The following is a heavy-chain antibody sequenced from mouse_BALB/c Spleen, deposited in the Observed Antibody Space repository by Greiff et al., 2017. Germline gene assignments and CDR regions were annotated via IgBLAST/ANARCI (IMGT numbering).Heavy chain of an antibody. CDR3: ARGGYGKDYFDY. J-gene: IGHJ2*01. CDR1: GFTFSSFG. V-gene: IGHV5-17*02. CDR2: ISSGSSTI. D-gene: IGHD1-1*01. Sequence: EVKLMESGGGLVQPGGSRKLSCAASGFTFSSFGMHWVRQAPEKGLEWVAYISSGSSTIYYEDTVKGRFTISRDNTKNTLFLPLTSLRSEDTAMYYCARGGYGKDYFDYWGQGTTLTVSS.